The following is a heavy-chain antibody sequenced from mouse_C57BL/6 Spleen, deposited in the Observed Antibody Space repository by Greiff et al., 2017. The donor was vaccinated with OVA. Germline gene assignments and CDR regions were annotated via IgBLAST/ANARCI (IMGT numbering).Heavy chain of an antibody. CDR2: ISSGSSTI. CDR3: ARKNNYDAMDY. D-gene: IGHD1-3*01. J-gene: IGHJ4*01. V-gene: IGHV5-17*01. CDR1: GFTFSDYG. Sequence: EVNVVESGGGLVKPGGSLKLSCAASGFTFSDYGMHWVRQAPEKGLEWVAYISSGSSTIYYADTVKGRFTISRDNAKNTLFLQMTSLRSEDTAMYYCARKNNYDAMDYWGQGTSVTVSS.